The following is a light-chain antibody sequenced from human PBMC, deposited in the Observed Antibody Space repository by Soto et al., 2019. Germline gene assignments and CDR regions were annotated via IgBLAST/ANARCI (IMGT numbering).Light chain of an antibody. CDR3: AAWDDSLSGFVV. V-gene: IGLV1-47*02. J-gene: IGLJ2*01. CDR2: SNN. Sequence: QSVLTQPPSASGTPGQRVTISCSGSSSNIGSNYVYWYQQLPGTAPKLLICSNNQRPSGVPDRFSGSKSGTSASLAISGLRSEDEADYYCAAWDDSLSGFVVFGGGTKLTVL. CDR1: SSNIGSNY.